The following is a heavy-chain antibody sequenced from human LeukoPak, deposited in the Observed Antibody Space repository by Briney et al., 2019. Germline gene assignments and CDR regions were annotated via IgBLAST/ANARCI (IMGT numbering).Heavy chain of an antibody. V-gene: IGHV3-74*03. Sequence: VGSLRLSCAASGFTFSSFWMHWVRQAPGKGLVWVSRVSDDGSTTTYADSVKGRFTISRDNAKNTLYLQMNSLRPEDTAVYYCVRHNAERAFDIWGQGTMVIVSS. CDR3: VRHNAERAFDI. CDR2: VSDDGSTT. D-gene: IGHD1-1*01. J-gene: IGHJ3*02. CDR1: GFTFSSFW.